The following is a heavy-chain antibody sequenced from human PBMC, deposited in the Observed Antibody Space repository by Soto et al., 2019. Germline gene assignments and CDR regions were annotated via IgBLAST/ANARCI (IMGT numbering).Heavy chain of an antibody. CDR2: IYYSGST. V-gene: IGHV4-30-4*01. J-gene: IGHJ4*02. D-gene: IGHD3-10*01. CDR3: ARFPRRGVITTFEY. CDR1: GGSISSGDYY. Sequence: QVQLQESGPGLVKPSQTLSLTCTVSGGSISSGDYYWSWIRQPPGKGLEWIGYIYYSGSTYYNPSLHSRVTISVDTSNNQFSLKLSSVTAADTAVYYCARFPRRGVITTFEYWGQGTLVTVSS.